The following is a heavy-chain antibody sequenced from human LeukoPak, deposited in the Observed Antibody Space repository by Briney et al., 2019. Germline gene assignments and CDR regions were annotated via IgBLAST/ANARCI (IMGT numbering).Heavy chain of an antibody. V-gene: IGHV3-30*18. Sequence: SLRRSSAAPGFTPTRYGVHWGRHVPGKGLGWVGLISYEGSKKNYADSLKGRFSISRDTSKSTLYLQMKSLRAEDTAVYYCAKDHGGIAIWGQGTMVTVSS. CDR3: AKDHGGIAI. J-gene: IGHJ3*02. D-gene: IGHD6-13*01. CDR2: ISYEGSKK. CDR1: GFTPTRYG.